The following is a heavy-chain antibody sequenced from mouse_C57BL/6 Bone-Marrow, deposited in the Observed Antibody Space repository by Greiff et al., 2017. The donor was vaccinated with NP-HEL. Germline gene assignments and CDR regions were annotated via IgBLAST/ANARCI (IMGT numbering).Heavy chain of an antibody. V-gene: IGHV1-19*01. J-gene: IGHJ2*01. CDR3: ARSELVYYFDY. CDR1: GYTFTDYY. Sequence: EVQLQQSGPVLVKPGASVKMSCKASGYTFTDYYMNWVKQSHGKSLEWIGVINPYNGGTSYNQKFKGKATLTVDKSSSTAYMELNSLTSEDSAVYYCARSELVYYFDYWGQGTTLTVSS. D-gene: IGHD4-1*01. CDR2: INPYNGGT.